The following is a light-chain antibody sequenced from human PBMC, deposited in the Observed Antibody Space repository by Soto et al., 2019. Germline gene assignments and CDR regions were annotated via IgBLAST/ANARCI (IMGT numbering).Light chain of an antibody. J-gene: IGKJ1*01. V-gene: IGKV3-15*01. CDR3: QQYNNSPPWT. CDR1: QVIGSH. CDR2: AAS. Sequence: EIVMTQSPSTLSVSPGDRVILSCRASQVIGSHLAWYQQKPGQAPRLLIYAASTRPSGIPARFSGSGSGTEFTLTISSLQSEDFAVYYCQQYNNSPPWTFGQGTKGDIK.